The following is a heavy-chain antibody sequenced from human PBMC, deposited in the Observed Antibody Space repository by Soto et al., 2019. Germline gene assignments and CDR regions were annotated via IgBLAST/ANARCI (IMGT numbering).Heavy chain of an antibody. CDR2: IIPIFGTA. CDR1: GGTFSSYA. CDR3: ARVDVIVVVPAALFRNSNGMDV. V-gene: IGHV1-69*01. Sequence: QVQLVQSGAEVKKPGSSVKVSCKASGGTFSSYAIRWVRQAPGQGLEWMGGIIPIFGTANYAQKVQGRVTITADESTRTAYMELSSLRSEDTAVYYCARVDVIVVVPAALFRNSNGMDVWGQGTKVTASS. J-gene: IGHJ6*02. D-gene: IGHD2-2*01.